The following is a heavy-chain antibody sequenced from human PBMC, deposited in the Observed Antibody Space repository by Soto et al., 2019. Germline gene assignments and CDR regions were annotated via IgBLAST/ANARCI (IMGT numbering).Heavy chain of an antibody. CDR3: ARDRVSGSYYVPNFFDY. Sequence: GGSLRLSCAASGFTFSSYSMNWVRQAPGKGLEWVSYISSSSSTIYYADSVKGRFTISRDNAKNSLYLQMNSLRDEDTAVYYCARDRVSGSYYVPNFFDYWGQGTLVTVSS. D-gene: IGHD1-26*01. CDR2: ISSSSSTI. V-gene: IGHV3-48*02. J-gene: IGHJ4*02. CDR1: GFTFSSYS.